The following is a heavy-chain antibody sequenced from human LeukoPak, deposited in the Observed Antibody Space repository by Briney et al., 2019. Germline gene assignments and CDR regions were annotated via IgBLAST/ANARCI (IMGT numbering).Heavy chain of an antibody. V-gene: IGHV4-59*01. CDR1: GDSICRYY. D-gene: IGHD1-26*01. CDR3: ARFNDRVGANTLDY. J-gene: IGHJ4*02. CDR2: IYYSGST. Sequence: SETLSLTRTHPGDSICRYYRSCIRPPPGKGHGRIGYIYYSGSTNYNPSLKSRVTISGDTSKNQFSLKLSSVTAADTAVYYCARFNDRVGANTLDYWGQGTLVTVSS.